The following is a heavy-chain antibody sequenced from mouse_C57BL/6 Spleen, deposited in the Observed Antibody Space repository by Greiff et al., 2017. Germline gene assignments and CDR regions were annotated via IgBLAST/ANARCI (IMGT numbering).Heavy chain of an antibody. CDR3: AGGFGALMDY. J-gene: IGHJ4*01. CDR2: IYPGDGDT. V-gene: IGHV1-80*01. CDR1: GYAFSSYW. Sequence: QVQLKESGAELVKPGASVKISCKASGYAFSSYWMNWVKQRPGKGLEWIGQIYPGDGDTNYNGKFKGKATLTADKSSSTAYMQLRSLTSEDSAVYFCAGGFGALMDYWGQGTSVTVSS. D-gene: IGHD3-1*01.